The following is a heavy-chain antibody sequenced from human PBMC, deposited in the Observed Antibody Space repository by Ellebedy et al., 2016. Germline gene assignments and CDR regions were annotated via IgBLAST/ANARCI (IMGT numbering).Heavy chain of an antibody. J-gene: IGHJ4*02. CDR2: MSWYSDNI. Sequence: GGSLRLSCAASGFTFSSYAMSWVRQAPGKGLEWVSGMSWYSDNIGYADSVKCRFTISRDNAKNSLYLQMNNLRSEDTALYYCAKERSLWFGDLLYRGFDSWGQGTLVTVSS. D-gene: IGHD3-10*01. CDR3: AKERSLWFGDLLYRGFDS. CDR1: GFTFSSYA. V-gene: IGHV3-9*01.